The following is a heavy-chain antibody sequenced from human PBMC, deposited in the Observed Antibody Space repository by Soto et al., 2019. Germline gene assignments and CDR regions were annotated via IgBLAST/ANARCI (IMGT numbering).Heavy chain of an antibody. CDR2: SSGSGGST. D-gene: IGHD2-15*01. CDR1: GFTFSSYA. V-gene: IGHV3-23*01. CDR3: AKKSCSGGSCLIDY. Sequence: EVQLLESGGGLVQPGGSLRLSCAASGFTFSSYAMSWVRQAPGKGLEWVSASSGSGGSTYYADSVKGRFTISRDNSKNTLYLQMTSLRAEDTAVYYCAKKSCSGGSCLIDYWVQGTLVTVSS. J-gene: IGHJ4*02.